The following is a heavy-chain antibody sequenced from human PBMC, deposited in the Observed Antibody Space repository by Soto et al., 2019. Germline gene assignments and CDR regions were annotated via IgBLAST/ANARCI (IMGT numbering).Heavy chain of an antibody. Sequence: SETLSLTCAISGGSISSGGYSWSWIRQPPGKGLEWIAYIYLSVSTYYNPSLKSRVTMSVDRSKNQFSLKLSSVFAADTAVYYCARDKITGLFDYWGQGTLVTVS. J-gene: IGHJ4*02. CDR3: ARDKITGLFDY. V-gene: IGHV4-30-2*01. CDR2: IYLSVST. D-gene: IGHD2-8*02. CDR1: GGSISSGGYS.